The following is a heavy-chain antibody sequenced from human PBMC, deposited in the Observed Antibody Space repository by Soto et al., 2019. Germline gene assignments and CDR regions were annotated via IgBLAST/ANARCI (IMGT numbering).Heavy chain of an antibody. D-gene: IGHD3-10*01. J-gene: IGHJ5*02. CDR3: GRDRGGEGWVNWFAP. CDR1: GGTFSSYA. V-gene: IGHV1-69*01. CDR2: IIPIFGTA. Sequence: QVQLVQSGAEVKKPGSSVKVSCKASGGTFSSYAISWVRQAPGQGLEWMGGIIPIFGTANYAQKFQGRVRIPADESTSTPNMGLGSRRSEDTAVFYCGRDRGGEGWVNWFAPGGQGTLVTVSS.